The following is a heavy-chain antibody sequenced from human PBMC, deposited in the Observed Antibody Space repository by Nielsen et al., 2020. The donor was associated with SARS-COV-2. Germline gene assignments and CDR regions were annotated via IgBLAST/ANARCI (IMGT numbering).Heavy chain of an antibody. CDR3: ARVAAAGVTDY. CDR1: GFTFSSYW. J-gene: IGHJ4*02. Sequence: GGSLRLSCAASGFTFSSYWMHWVRQAPGKGLVWVSRINSDGSSTSYADSVKGRFTISRDNAKNTLYLQMNSLRAEDTAVYYCARVAAAGVTDYWGQGTLVTVSS. CDR2: INSDGSST. V-gene: IGHV3-74*01. D-gene: IGHD6-13*01.